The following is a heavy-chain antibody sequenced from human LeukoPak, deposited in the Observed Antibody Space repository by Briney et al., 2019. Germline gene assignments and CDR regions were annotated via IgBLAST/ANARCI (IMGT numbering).Heavy chain of an antibody. CDR1: GFTLRAYW. D-gene: IGHD4-17*01. CDR3: ARIYGAGAFDI. CDR2: INSDGFSI. V-gene: IGHV3-74*03. Sequence: PGGPLRLSCGASGFTLRAYWMHWVRQAPGRGRVGVSRINSDGFSITYAHSVKGRFTISRDNDKNTLYLHVNSVRGEDTSVYYCARIYGAGAFDIWGQGTMVTVSS. J-gene: IGHJ3*02.